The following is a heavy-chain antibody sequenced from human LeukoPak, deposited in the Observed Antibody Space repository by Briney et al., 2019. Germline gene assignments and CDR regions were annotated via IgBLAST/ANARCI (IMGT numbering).Heavy chain of an antibody. D-gene: IGHD2-21*02. CDR2: IKQDGSEK. Sequence: GGSLRLSCAASGFTFSSYWMSWVRQAPGKGLEWVANIKQDGSEKYYVDSVKGRFTISRDNAKNSLYLQMNSLGAEDTAVYYCARVQVVVTALDAFDIWGQGTMVTVSS. CDR3: ARVQVVVTALDAFDI. CDR1: GFTFSSYW. V-gene: IGHV3-7*01. J-gene: IGHJ3*02.